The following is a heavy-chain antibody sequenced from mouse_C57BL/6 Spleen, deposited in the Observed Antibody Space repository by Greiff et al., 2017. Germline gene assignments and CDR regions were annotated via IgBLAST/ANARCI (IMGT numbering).Heavy chain of an antibody. D-gene: IGHD1-1*01. J-gene: IGHJ2*01. CDR1: GYTFTDYE. Sequence: VQLQQSGAELVRPGASVTLSCKASGYTFTDYEMHWVKQTPVHGLEWIGALDPETGGTAYNQEFKGKAILTADKASRTAYMVLRRLTSEVSAVYYCTSGYDGSTSDYWGQGTTRTVSS. CDR3: TSGYDGSTSDY. CDR2: LDPETGGT. V-gene: IGHV1-15*01.